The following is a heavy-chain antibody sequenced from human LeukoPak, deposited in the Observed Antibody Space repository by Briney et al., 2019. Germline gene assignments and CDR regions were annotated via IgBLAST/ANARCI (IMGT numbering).Heavy chain of an antibody. J-gene: IGHJ4*02. CDR2: INHSGST. CDR1: GGSFSGYY. V-gene: IGHV4-34*01. Sequence: PSETLSLTCAVYGGSFSGYYWSWIRQPPGKGLEWIGEINHSGSTNYNPSLKSRVTISVDTSKNQFSLKLSSVTAADTAVYYCARHTSGYSYNSDWGQGTLVTVSS. D-gene: IGHD5-18*01. CDR3: ARHTSGYSYNSD.